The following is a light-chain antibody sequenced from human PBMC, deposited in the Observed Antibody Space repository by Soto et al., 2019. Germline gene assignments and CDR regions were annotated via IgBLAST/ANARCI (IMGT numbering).Light chain of an antibody. CDR1: QSFSSTY. CDR2: GAS. V-gene: IGKV3-20*01. J-gene: IGKJ5*01. CDR3: QQYGSSPIT. Sequence: EIVLTQSPGALVLSPGDRATLSFRASQSFSSTYLAWYQQKPGQAPRLLVYGASSGATGIPDRFSGFGSGTDFTLTISRLEPEDFAVYFCQQYGSSPITFGQGTRLEIK.